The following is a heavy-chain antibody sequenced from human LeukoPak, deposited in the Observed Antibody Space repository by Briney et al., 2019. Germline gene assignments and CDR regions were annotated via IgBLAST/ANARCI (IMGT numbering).Heavy chain of an antibody. CDR3: ARITDRTIFGEIMHGFDI. J-gene: IGHJ3*02. V-gene: IGHV4-39*01. Sequence: PSEPLSLTCTVSGDSINNNNYYWGWIRQPPGKGLEWIGNIYYNGRTYYSPSLKSRGTISVDTSNNQFSLKLSSVTAADTAVYYCARITDRTIFGEIMHGFDIWGQGTPVTVSS. CDR2: IYYNGRT. CDR1: GDSINNNNYY. D-gene: IGHD3-3*01.